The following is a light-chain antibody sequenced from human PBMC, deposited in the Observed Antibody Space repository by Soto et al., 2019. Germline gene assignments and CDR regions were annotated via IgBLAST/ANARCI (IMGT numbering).Light chain of an antibody. Sequence: QSALTQPPSVSGSPGQSVTISCTGTSSDVGSYNRVSWYQQPPGTAPKLTIYEVSNRPSGVPDRFSGSKSGNTASLTISGLQAEDEADYYCSSYTSSSTLNVVFGGGTKLTVL. CDR1: SSDVGSYNR. CDR2: EVS. V-gene: IGLV2-18*02. J-gene: IGLJ2*01. CDR3: SSYTSSSTLNVV.